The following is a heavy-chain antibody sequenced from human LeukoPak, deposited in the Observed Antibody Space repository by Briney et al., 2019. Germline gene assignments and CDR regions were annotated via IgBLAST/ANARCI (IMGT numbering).Heavy chain of an antibody. CDR2: MNPNSGYT. CDR3: ARAPPPNTYYYDSSGYRDY. J-gene: IGHJ4*02. Sequence: ASVKVSCKASGYTFTSYDINWVRQATGQGLEWMGWMNPNSGYTGYAQKFQGRVTMTRNTSISTAYMELSSLRSEDTAVYYCARAPPPNTYYYDSSGYRDYWGQGTLVTVSS. V-gene: IGHV1-8*01. D-gene: IGHD3-22*01. CDR1: GYTFTSYD.